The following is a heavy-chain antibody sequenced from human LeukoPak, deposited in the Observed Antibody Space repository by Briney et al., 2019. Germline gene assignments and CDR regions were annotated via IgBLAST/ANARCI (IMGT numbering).Heavy chain of an antibody. D-gene: IGHD6-6*01. Sequence: GGSLRLSCAASGFTFSSYGMHWVRQAPGKGLEWVAFIRYDGSNKYYADSVKGRFTISRDNSKNTLYLQMNSLRAEDTAVYYCARDLGGSSYTFDYWGQGTLVTVSS. V-gene: IGHV3-30*02. J-gene: IGHJ4*02. CDR3: ARDLGGSSYTFDY. CDR1: GFTFSSYG. CDR2: IRYDGSNK.